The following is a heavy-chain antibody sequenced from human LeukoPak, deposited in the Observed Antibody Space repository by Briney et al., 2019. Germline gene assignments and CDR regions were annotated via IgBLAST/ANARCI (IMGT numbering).Heavy chain of an antibody. J-gene: IGHJ4*02. CDR3: AREIFGSGSYPDY. V-gene: IGHV3-33*01. CDR1: GFSLSTYA. Sequence: GGSLSLSCAAYGFSLSTYAMHWVRLPPGRGLEWVALIWHDASHTFYTDSVKGRFTISRDNSKHPVYLQMNSLGGEDTAVYYCAREIFGSGSYPDYWGQGTLVTVSS. D-gene: IGHD3-10*01. CDR2: IWHDASHT.